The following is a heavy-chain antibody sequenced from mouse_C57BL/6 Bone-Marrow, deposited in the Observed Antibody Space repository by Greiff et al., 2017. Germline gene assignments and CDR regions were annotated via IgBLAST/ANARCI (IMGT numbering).Heavy chain of an antibody. J-gene: IGHJ2*01. CDR1: GFTFSSSA. V-gene: IGHV5-4*01. Sequence: EVNLVASGGGLVKPGGSLKLSCAASGFTFSSSAMSWVRQTPEKRLEWVATISDGGSYTYYPDNVKGRFTISRDNAKNNLYLQMSHLKSEDTAMYYCARDYYGSSHFDYWGQGTTLTVSS. D-gene: IGHD1-1*01. CDR2: ISDGGSYT. CDR3: ARDYYGSSHFDY.